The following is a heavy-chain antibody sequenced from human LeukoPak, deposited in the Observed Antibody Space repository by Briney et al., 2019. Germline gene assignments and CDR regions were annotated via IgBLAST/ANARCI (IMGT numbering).Heavy chain of an antibody. D-gene: IGHD4-17*01. CDR2: IYTSGST. V-gene: IGHV4-4*07. Sequence: SETLSLTCAVYGGSFSGYYWSWIRQPAGKGLEWIGRIYTSGSTNYNPSLKSRVTMSVDTSKNQFSLKLSSVTAADTAVYYCARDVYIYGDTTTAFDIWGQGTMVTVSS. CDR1: GGSFSGYY. CDR3: ARDVYIYGDTTTAFDI. J-gene: IGHJ3*02.